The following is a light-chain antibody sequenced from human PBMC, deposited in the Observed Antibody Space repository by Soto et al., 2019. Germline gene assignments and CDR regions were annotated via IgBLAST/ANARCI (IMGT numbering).Light chain of an antibody. CDR3: QQYYSNTWT. CDR1: QSVLYSSNNKNY. J-gene: IGKJ1*01. V-gene: IGKV4-1*01. CDR2: WAS. Sequence: DIVMTQSPDSLAVSLGERATINCKSSQSVLYSSNNKNYLAWYQQKPGQPPKLIIYWASTRDSGVPDRFSGSGSGTDFTLTISSLQAEDVAVYYCQQYYSNTWTFGQGTKVEIK.